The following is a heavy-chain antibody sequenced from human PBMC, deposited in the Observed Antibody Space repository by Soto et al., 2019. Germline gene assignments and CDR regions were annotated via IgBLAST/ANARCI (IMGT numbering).Heavy chain of an antibody. D-gene: IGHD3-10*01. Sequence: QVQLVQSGAEVKKPGSSVKVSCTASGDTFNFYTISWVRQAPGQGLEWMGRIILMLGMSNYAQNFQGRVTMIADKSTSTAYMELSSLRSEDTALYYCATNYGSGSAHFDNWGQGTLVTVSS. CDR3: ATNYGSGSAHFDN. V-gene: IGHV1-69*02. J-gene: IGHJ4*02. CDR2: IILMLGMS. CDR1: GDTFNFYT.